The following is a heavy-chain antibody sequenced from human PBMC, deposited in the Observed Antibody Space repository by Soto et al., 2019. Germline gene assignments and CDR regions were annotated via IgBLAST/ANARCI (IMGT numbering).Heavy chain of an antibody. CDR1: GFSLSTSGVG. J-gene: IGHJ4*02. D-gene: IGHD6-13*01. V-gene: IGHV2-5*02. CDR2: IYWDDDK. CDR3: APLIAAAGAFDY. Sequence: QITLKESGPTLVKPTQTLTLTCTFSGFSLSTSGVGVGWIRQPPGKALEWLALIYWDDDKRYSPSLKSRLTITKDTSKNQVVLTMTNMDPVDTANYYCAPLIAAAGAFDYWGQGTLVTVSS.